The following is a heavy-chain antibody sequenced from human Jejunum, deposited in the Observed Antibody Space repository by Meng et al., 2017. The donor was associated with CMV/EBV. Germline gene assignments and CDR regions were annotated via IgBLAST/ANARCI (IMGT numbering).Heavy chain of an antibody. D-gene: IGHD5-24*01. V-gene: IGHV3-74*01. J-gene: IGHJ6*02. Sequence: AASGLTVSNYWMHWVRQATGKGLVWVSRINGDGSSTAYADSVKGRFTISRDNAKNTLYLQMNSLRAEDTAVYYCARDARDYHGMDVWGQGTTVTVSS. CDR3: ARDARDYHGMDV. CDR1: GLTVSNYW. CDR2: INGDGSST.